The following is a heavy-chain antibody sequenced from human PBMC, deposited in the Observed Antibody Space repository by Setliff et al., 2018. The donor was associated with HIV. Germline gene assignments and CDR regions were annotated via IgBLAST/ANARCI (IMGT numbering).Heavy chain of an antibody. J-gene: IGHJ6*02. CDR2: IYYSGST. Sequence: SETLSLTCSVSGGSISSSSYHWGWIRQPPGKGLEWIGSIYYSGSTYYNPSLKSRVTISVETSKNQFSLKLSSVTAADTAVYYCARDETWGSLYYGLDVWGQGTTVTVS. CDR1: GGSISSSSYH. CDR3: ARDETWGSLYYGLDV. D-gene: IGHD7-27*01. V-gene: IGHV4-39*07.